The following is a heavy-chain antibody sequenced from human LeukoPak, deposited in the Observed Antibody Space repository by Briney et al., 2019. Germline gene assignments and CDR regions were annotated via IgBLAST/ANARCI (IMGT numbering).Heavy chain of an antibody. CDR2: IYYSGST. D-gene: IGHD3-22*01. CDR1: GGSISSYY. V-gene: IGHV4-59*08. CDR3: ARRVYYYDSSGYYFPYFDY. Sequence: SETLSLTCTVSGGSISSYYWSWIRQPPGKGLEWIGYIYYSGSTNYNPSLKSRVTISVDTSKNQFSLKPSSVTAADTAVYYCARRVYYYDSSGYYFPYFDYWGQGTLVTVSS. J-gene: IGHJ4*02.